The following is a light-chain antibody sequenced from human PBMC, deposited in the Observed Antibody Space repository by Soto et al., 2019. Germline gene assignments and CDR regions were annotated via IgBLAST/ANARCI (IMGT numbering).Light chain of an antibody. Sequence: EIVLTQSPGTLSLSTGERATLSCRASQSVSSSYLAWYQQKPGQAPRLLIYGASSRATGIPDRFSGSGSGTDFTLTISRVEPEDFAVYYCQQYGSSGTFGQGTKVDIK. CDR1: QSVSSSY. CDR3: QQYGSSGT. CDR2: GAS. V-gene: IGKV3-20*01. J-gene: IGKJ1*01.